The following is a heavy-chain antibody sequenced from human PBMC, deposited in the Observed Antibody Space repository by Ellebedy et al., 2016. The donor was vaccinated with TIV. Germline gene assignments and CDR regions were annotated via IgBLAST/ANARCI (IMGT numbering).Heavy chain of an antibody. CDR2: IHTAGT. D-gene: IGHD4-23*01. CDR3: ARGLRWSEFDS. Sequence: SETLSLXCTVSGDSVRGYYWSWIRQPAGKGLEWIGRIHTAGTNYNPSLRSRVTMSLDSSNNQLSLTLTSLTAADTAVYYCARGLRWSEFDSWGQGTLVTVSS. J-gene: IGHJ4*02. CDR1: GDSVRGYY. V-gene: IGHV4-4*07.